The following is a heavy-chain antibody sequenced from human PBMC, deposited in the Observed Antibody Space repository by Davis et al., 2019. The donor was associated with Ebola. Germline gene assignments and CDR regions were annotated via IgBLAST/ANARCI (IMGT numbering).Heavy chain of an antibody. CDR1: GGSISSGGYS. V-gene: IGHV4-30-2*01. J-gene: IGHJ3*02. CDR2: IYHSGST. CDR3: ARGAGAI. D-gene: IGHD3-10*01. Sequence: PSETLSLTCAVSGGSISSGGYSWSWIRQPPGNGLEWIGYIYHSGSTYYNPSLKSRVTISVDRSKNQFSLKLSSVTTADTAVYYCARGAGAIWGQGTMVTVSS.